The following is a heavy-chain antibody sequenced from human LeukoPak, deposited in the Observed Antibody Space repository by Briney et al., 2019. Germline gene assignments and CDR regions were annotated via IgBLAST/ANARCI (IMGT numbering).Heavy chain of an antibody. V-gene: IGHV3-23*01. CDR3: AKIGLLTANFDL. J-gene: IGHJ4*02. CDR2: ISADGAVT. Sequence: GGSLRLSCAASGFIFKNYAMSWVRQAPGNGLEWVAAISADGAVTVYADSVQGRFTISRDNSRSMFYLQMKSLRADETALYYCAKIGLLTANFDLWGQGTLVTVSS. D-gene: IGHD3-9*01. CDR1: GFIFKNYA.